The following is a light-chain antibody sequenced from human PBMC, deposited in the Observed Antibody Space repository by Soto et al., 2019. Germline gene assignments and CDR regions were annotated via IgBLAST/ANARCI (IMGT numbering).Light chain of an antibody. CDR2: ETS. CDR3: QETRSYPST. CDR1: QGIDSY. Sequence: IQLTQSPSALSASVGDRVTITCRASQGIDSYLAWYRQRPGKVPQLLIYETSILQSGVSSRFSGSGSGTDFTLTISSLQAEDVATYCIQETRSYPSTFGGGTKVEIK. V-gene: IGKV1-9*01. J-gene: IGKJ4*01.